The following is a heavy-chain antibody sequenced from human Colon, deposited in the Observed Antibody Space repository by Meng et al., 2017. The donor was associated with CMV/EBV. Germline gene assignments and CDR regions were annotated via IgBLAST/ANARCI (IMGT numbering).Heavy chain of an antibody. Sequence: SETLSLTCAVYGGSFSGYYWSWIRQPPGKGLEWIGFIYYSGRTIYNPSLKSRVTMSVDTSENQFSLKLTSVTAADAAVYFCAKVGLGASTEIYYFDYWGQGALVTVSS. J-gene: IGHJ4*02. V-gene: IGHV4-34*11. D-gene: IGHD1-26*01. CDR1: GGSFSGYY. CDR3: AKVGLGASTEIYYFDY. CDR2: IYYSGRT.